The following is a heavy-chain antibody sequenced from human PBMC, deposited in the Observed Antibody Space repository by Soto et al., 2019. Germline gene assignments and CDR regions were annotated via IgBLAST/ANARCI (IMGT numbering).Heavy chain of an antibody. Sequence: GDSVKVSCXASGYTFTSYDINWVRQATGQVLEWMGLMNPNSGNTGYAEKFQGRVTMTRNTSISTAYMELSSLRSEDTAVYYCARRFIQDNGGNHDSFDIWGQGTMVTVSS. V-gene: IGHV1-8*01. D-gene: IGHD4-17*01. CDR3: ARRFIQDNGGNHDSFDI. CDR1: GYTFTSYD. J-gene: IGHJ3*02. CDR2: MNPNSGNT.